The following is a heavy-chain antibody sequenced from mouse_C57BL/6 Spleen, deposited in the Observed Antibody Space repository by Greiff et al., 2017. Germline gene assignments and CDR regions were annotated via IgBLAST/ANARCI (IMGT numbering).Heavy chain of an antibody. J-gene: IGHJ4*01. D-gene: IGHD2-4*01. Sequence: QVQLQQSGAELVRPGASVTLSCKASGYTFTDYEMHWVKQTPVHGLEWIGAIDPETGGTAYNQKSKGKAILTADKSSSTAYMELRSLTSEDSAVYYCTRSRYDYDYAMDYWGQGTSVTVSS. CDR2: IDPETGGT. V-gene: IGHV1-15*01. CDR1: GYTFTDYE. CDR3: TRSRYDYDYAMDY.